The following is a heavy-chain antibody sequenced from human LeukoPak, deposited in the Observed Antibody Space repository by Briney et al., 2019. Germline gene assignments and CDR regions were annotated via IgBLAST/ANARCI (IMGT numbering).Heavy chain of an antibody. D-gene: IGHD2-15*01. V-gene: IGHV3-48*01. CDR3: AREDPGRIAADC. J-gene: IGHJ4*02. CDR2: ISNRSDAI. CDR1: GFTVSSNY. Sequence: GGSLRLSCAASGFTVSSNYMSWVRQAPGQGREWVSFISNRSDAIYYADSLKGRFTISRDNAKNSLFLQMNSLRAEDTAIYYCAREDPGRIAADCWGQGTLVTVSS.